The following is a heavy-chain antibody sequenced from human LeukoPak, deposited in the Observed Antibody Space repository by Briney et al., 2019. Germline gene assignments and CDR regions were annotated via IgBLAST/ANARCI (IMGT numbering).Heavy chain of an antibody. Sequence: GGSLRLSCGASGFTFSGSGMSWVRQAPGKGLEWVSGISGSGGSTYYADSVEGRFTISRDNSKNTLYLQMNSLRAEDTAVYYCARGPSGYHNTGGQGTLVTVSS. CDR2: ISGSGGST. J-gene: IGHJ4*02. D-gene: IGHD5-12*01. CDR3: ARGPSGYHNT. V-gene: IGHV3-23*01. CDR1: GFTFSGSG.